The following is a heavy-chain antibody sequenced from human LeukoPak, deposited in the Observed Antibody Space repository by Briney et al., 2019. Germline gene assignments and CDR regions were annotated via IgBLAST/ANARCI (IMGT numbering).Heavy chain of an antibody. CDR1: GFSFSNAW. V-gene: IGHV3-15*04. Sequence: GGSLRLSCVGSGFSFSNAWMSWVRQAPGKGLEWVGRIESKTDGGTTDYAAPVKGRFTISRDDSKNTLYLQMNSLKTEDTAVYYCTTALDSSSWDAPIIGWGQGTLVTVSS. J-gene: IGHJ4*02. CDR3: TTALDSSSWDAPIIG. D-gene: IGHD6-13*01. CDR2: IESKTDGGTT.